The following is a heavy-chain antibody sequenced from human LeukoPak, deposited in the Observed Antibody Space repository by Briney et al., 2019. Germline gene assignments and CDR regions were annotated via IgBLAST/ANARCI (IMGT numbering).Heavy chain of an antibody. V-gene: IGHV3-48*02. CDR3: ARTKYYYDSSGYYYPNYFDY. CDR2: ISSGGVTI. CDR1: GFTFSSYS. J-gene: IGHJ4*02. D-gene: IGHD3-22*01. Sequence: GEPLRLSCAASGFTFSSYSMNWVRQAPGKGLEWVSYISSGGVTIFYADSVKGRFTISRENAKNSLYPQMNSLRDEDTAVYYCARTKYYYDSSGYYYPNYFDYWGQGTLVTVSS.